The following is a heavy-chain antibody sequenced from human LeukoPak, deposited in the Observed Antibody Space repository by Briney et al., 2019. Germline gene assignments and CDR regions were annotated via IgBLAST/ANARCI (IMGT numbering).Heavy chain of an antibody. V-gene: IGHV4-39*01. Sequence: PSETLSLTCTVSGDSICRSRFYWAWIRQPPGKGLEWIGSVLYTGRTFYNPSLKSRVTISVDTSKNQFSLRLGSVTASDTAVYYCARRDVWATIYYWGQGTLVTVSS. CDR3: ARRDVWATIYY. CDR1: GDSICRSRFY. J-gene: IGHJ4*02. D-gene: IGHD5-12*01. CDR2: VLYTGRT.